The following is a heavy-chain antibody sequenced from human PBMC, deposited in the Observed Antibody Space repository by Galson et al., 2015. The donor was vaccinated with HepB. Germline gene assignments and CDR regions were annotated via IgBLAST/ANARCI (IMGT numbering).Heavy chain of an antibody. J-gene: IGHJ6*03. CDR2: IYYSGST. V-gene: IGHV4-31*02. Sequence: KGLEWIGFIYYSGSTSYNPSLESRVSISVDTSKNQFSLKLSSVTAADTAVYYCARESDLPYFIDVWGKGTTVTVSS. CDR3: ARESDLPYFIDV.